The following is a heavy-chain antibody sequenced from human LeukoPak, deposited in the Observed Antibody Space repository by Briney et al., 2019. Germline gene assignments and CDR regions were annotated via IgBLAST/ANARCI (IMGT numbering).Heavy chain of an antibody. V-gene: IGHV1-69*13. CDR2: IIPIFGTA. Sequence: ASEKVSCKASGGTCSSYAISWVRQATGQGLEWMGGIIPIFGTANYAQKFQGRVTITADESTSTAYMELSSLRSEDTAVYYCARARGYCSGGSCYSVRWFDPWGQGTLVTVSS. J-gene: IGHJ5*02. D-gene: IGHD2-15*01. CDR1: GGTCSSYA. CDR3: ARARGYCSGGSCYSVRWFDP.